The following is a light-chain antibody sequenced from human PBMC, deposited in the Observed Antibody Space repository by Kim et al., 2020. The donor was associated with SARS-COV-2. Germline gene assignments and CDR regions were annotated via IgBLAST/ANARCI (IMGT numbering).Light chain of an antibody. J-gene: IGKJ1*01. CDR3: QKCDSAPWT. Sequence: ASVGDRVTITCRTSQDIRNYLAWFQLKPGKAPKLLIYAASALQPGVPSRFSGSGSGTDFTLTVTSLQPEDVATYYCQKCDSAPWTFGQGTKVDIK. CDR2: AAS. CDR1: QDIRNY. V-gene: IGKV1-27*01.